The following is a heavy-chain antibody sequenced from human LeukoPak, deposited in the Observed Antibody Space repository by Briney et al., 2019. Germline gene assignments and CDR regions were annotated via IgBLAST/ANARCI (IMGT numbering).Heavy chain of an antibody. V-gene: IGHV3-48*03. J-gene: IGHJ6*03. CDR2: ISSSGSTI. CDR1: GFTFNSYE. CDR3: ARDGDTVLTRGYYYYMDV. Sequence: GGSLRLSCAASGFTFNSYEMNWVRQAPGKGLEWVSYISSSGSTIYYADSVKGRFTISRDNAKNSLYLQMNSLRAEDTALYYCARDGDTVLTRGYYYYMDVWGKGTTVTVSS. D-gene: IGHD4-23*01.